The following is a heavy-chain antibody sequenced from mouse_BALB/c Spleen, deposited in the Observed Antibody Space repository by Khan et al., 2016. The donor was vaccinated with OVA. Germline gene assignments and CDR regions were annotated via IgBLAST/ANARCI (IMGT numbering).Heavy chain of an antibody. Sequence: EVELVESGGDLVKPGGSLKLSCAASGFTFSSFGMSWVRQTPDKRLEWVATISSDGSCTYYPDSVKGRFTISRDNVKNTLYLQMSSLKSEDTAMYYCASHLTGSFAYWGQGTLVTVSA. V-gene: IGHV5-6*01. CDR2: ISSDGSCT. J-gene: IGHJ3*01. D-gene: IGHD4-1*01. CDR1: GFTFSSFG. CDR3: ASHLTGSFAY.